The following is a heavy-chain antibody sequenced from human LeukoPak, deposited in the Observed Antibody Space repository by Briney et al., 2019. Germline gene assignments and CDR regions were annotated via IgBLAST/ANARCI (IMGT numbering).Heavy chain of an antibody. CDR1: GGSISSYY. Sequence: PSETLSLTCTVSGGSISSYYWSWIRQPAGKGLEWIGRIDTSGNTNYKPSLKSRVTMSVDTSKNQFSLKLSSVTAADTAVYYCARDFNGDYGLTYYHYYMDVWGKGTTVTVSS. J-gene: IGHJ6*03. CDR3: ARDFNGDYGLTYYHYYMDV. CDR2: IDTSGNT. V-gene: IGHV4-4*07. D-gene: IGHD4-17*01.